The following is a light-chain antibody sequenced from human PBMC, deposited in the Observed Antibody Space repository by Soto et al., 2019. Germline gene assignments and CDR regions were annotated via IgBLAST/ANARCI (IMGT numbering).Light chain of an antibody. V-gene: IGKV1-6*01. J-gene: IGKJ1*01. CDR1: QGIRSA. Sequence: AIQVTQSPSSLSASVGDRVTITCRTSQGIRSALGWYQQKPGKVPKLLIYAASTLQSGFPSRFSGSGSGRDFTLTISSLQPEDFATYYCLLDYNYFWAFGQGTKVDIK. CDR3: LLDYNYFWA. CDR2: AAS.